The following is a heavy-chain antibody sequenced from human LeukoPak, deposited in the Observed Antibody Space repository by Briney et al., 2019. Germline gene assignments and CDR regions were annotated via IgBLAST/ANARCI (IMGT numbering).Heavy chain of an antibody. J-gene: IGHJ5*02. Sequence: SETLSLTCAVYSGSFSGYYWSWIRQPPGKGLEWIGEINHSGSTNYNPSLKSRVTISVDTSKNQFSLKLSSVTAADTAVYYCARDSRLEYSSPRGGDWFDPWGQGTLVTVSS. CDR3: ARDSRLEYSSPRGGDWFDP. D-gene: IGHD6-6*01. CDR2: INHSGST. CDR1: SGSFSGYY. V-gene: IGHV4-34*01.